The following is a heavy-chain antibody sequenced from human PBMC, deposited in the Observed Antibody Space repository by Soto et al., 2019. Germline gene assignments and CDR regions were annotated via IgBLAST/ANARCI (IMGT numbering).Heavy chain of an antibody. Sequence: QVQLVQSGAEVKKPGSSVKVSCKASGGTFSSYTISWVRQAPGQGLEWMGRNIPILGIANYAQKFQGRVTITADKSTSTDYMARSSLRSEDTAVHYCARHVDTAPVNWFDPWGQGTLVTVSS. D-gene: IGHD5-18*01. CDR1: GGTFSSYT. CDR3: ARHVDTAPVNWFDP. CDR2: NIPILGIA. V-gene: IGHV1-69*02. J-gene: IGHJ5*02.